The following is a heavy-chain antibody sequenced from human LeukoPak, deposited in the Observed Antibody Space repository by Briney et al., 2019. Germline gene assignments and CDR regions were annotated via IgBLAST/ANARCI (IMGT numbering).Heavy chain of an antibody. CDR3: ARVNFRDYRGYTWFEP. Sequence: PGGSLRLSCKGSGVTFGDYAVTWFRQAPGKGLEWGGFVRTKTHGGAPETAASVKGRFNVARDDSEGIAYLQMTSLRTEDTAMYYCARVNFRDYRGYTWFEPWGQGTLVTVSS. J-gene: IGHJ5*02. D-gene: IGHD3-10*01. CDR2: VRTKTHGGAP. V-gene: IGHV3-49*03. CDR1: GVTFGDYA.